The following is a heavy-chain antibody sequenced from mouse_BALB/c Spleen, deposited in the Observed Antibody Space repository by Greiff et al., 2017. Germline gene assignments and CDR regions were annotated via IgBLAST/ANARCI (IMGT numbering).Heavy chain of an antibody. D-gene: IGHD2-1*01. V-gene: IGHV5-15*02. CDR2: ISNLAYSI. CDR1: GFTFSDYG. Sequence: EVKLVESGGGLVQPGGSRKLSCAASGFTFSDYGMSWVRQAPGKGPEWVAFISNLAYSIYYADTVTGRFTISRENAKNTLYLEMSSLRSEDTAMYYCARGQEGNDWFAYWGQGTLVTVSA. J-gene: IGHJ3*01. CDR3: ARGQEGNDWFAY.